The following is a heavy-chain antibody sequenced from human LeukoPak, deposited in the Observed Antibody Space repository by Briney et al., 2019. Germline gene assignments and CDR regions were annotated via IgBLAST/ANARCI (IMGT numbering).Heavy chain of an antibody. CDR3: AKSTGYTYNWYDY. J-gene: IGHJ5*01. CDR1: GFTFSTYA. Sequence: PGGSLRLSCAASGFTFSTYAMSWVRQAPGRGLEWVSGISGSGGTTYYADSVKGRFTISRDNSKNTLYLQMNNLGAGDTAIYYCAKSTGYTYNWYDYWGQGILVTVSS. V-gene: IGHV3-23*01. D-gene: IGHD6-13*01. CDR2: ISGSGGTT.